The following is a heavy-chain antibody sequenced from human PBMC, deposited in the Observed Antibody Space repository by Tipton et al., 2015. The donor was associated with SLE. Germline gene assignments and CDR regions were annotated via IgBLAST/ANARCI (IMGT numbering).Heavy chain of an antibody. Sequence: TLSLTCTVSGDSINSDGYFWTWIRQPPGKGLEWIGYVFSSGTTYYNPPLKGRLSLSLDTSQNQLSLKLSSVTSADTAVYYCARYFYDSSGVCLFDFWGQGTLVTVSS. D-gene: IGHD3-22*01. J-gene: IGHJ4*02. CDR1: GDSINSDGYF. CDR2: VFSSGTT. V-gene: IGHV4-31*03. CDR3: ARYFYDSSGVCLFDF.